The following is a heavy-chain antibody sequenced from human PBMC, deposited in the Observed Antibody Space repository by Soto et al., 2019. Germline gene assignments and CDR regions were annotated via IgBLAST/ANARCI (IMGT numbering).Heavy chain of an antibody. CDR3: ARTPLTTGWSVDY. V-gene: IGHV2-70*01. D-gene: IGHD6-19*01. J-gene: IGHJ4*02. CDR1: GFSLSTNGMC. Sequence: GPTLVNPTQTLTLTCTFSGFSLSTNGMCVSWIRQPPGKALEWLALVDWDDDKFYSISLRTRLTISRDTSKNQEVLTMTDMDPVDTATYYCARTPLTTGWSVDYWGQGTLVTVSS. CDR2: VDWDDDK.